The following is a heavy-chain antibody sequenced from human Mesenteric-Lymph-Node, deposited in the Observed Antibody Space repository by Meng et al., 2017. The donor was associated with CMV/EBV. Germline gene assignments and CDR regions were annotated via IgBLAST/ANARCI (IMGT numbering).Heavy chain of an antibody. CDR3: ARGYCSSTSCYRVPFAFDI. Sequence: SETLSLTCTVSGDSVSSDDYHWSWIRQPPGKGLEWIGYIYYSGSTNYNPSLKSRVTISVDTSKNQFSLKLSSVTAADTAVYYCARGYCSSTSCYRVPFAFDIWGQGTMVTVSS. V-gene: IGHV4-61*08. J-gene: IGHJ3*02. CDR2: IYYSGST. CDR1: GDSVSSDDYH. D-gene: IGHD2-2*01.